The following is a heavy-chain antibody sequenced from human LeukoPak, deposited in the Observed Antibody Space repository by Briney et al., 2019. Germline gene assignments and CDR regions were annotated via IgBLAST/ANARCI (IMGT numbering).Heavy chain of an antibody. Sequence: PWGSLRLSCAASGFTFSSYGMHWVRQAPGKGLEWVAFIRYDGSNKYYADSVKGRFTISRDNSKNTLYLQMNSLRAEDTAVYYCAKDFVAAAGTHYFDYWGQGTLVTVSS. J-gene: IGHJ4*02. CDR1: GFTFSSYG. D-gene: IGHD6-13*01. CDR2: IRYDGSNK. V-gene: IGHV3-30*02. CDR3: AKDFVAAAGTHYFDY.